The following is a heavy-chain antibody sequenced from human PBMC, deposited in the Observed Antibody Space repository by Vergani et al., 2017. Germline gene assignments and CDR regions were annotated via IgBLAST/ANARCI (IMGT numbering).Heavy chain of an antibody. CDR2: IYYSGST. Sequence: QLQLQESGPGLVKPSQTLSLTCTVSGGSISSGGYYWSWIRQHPGKGLEWIGYIYYSGSTYYNPSLKSRVTISVDTSKNQFSLKLSSVTAADTAVYYCARIPCIAVAGTLWWPQEKYYYYGMDVWGQGTTVTVSS. V-gene: IGHV4-31*03. CDR3: ARIPCIAVAGTLWWPQEKYYYYGMDV. D-gene: IGHD6-19*01. J-gene: IGHJ6*02. CDR1: GGSISSGGYY.